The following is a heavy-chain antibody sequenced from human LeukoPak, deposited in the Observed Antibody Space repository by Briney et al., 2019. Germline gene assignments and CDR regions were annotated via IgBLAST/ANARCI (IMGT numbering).Heavy chain of an antibody. D-gene: IGHD3-9*01. CDR3: ARGDWAPEY. Sequence: GASVKVSCKASGYTFSNYGISWVRQAPGQGLEWMGWISTYNGYTNYAQKLQGRVIMTTDTSTSTAYMELRSLRSDDTAVYYCARGDWAPEYWGQGTLVTVSS. CDR2: ISTYNGYT. CDR1: GYTFSNYG. V-gene: IGHV1-18*01. J-gene: IGHJ4*02.